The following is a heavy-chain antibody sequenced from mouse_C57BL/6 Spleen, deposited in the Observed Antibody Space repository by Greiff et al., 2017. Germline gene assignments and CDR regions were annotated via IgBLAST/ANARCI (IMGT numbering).Heavy chain of an antibody. J-gene: IGHJ1*03. V-gene: IGHV5-16*01. Sequence: EVMLVESEGGLVQPGSSMKLSCTASGFPFSAYYMAWFRRVPEKGLNWVANFNYDGSSTYYLASLKSRFIISRDNAKNILYLQMSSLKAEDTATYYCARDNYGSSYWYFDVWGTETTVTVAS. CDR3: ARDNYGSSYWYFDV. CDR2: FNYDGSST. D-gene: IGHD1-1*01. CDR1: GFPFSAYY.